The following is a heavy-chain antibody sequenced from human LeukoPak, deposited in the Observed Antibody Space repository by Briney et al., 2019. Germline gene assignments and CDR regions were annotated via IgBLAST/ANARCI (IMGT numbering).Heavy chain of an antibody. CDR3: SRVLERDLLPYGN. J-gene: IGHJ4*02. Sequence: PGGSLRLSCAASGFTFSNYWMTWVRQAPWQGLEWVANIKQDGSEKYYVDSVKGRFTIFRDNAKNSLYLQMNSLRAEDTAWYYFSRVLERDLLPYGNWGQGTLVPVPS. V-gene: IGHV3-7*01. CDR2: IKQDGSEK. D-gene: IGHD1-26*01. CDR1: GFTFSNYW.